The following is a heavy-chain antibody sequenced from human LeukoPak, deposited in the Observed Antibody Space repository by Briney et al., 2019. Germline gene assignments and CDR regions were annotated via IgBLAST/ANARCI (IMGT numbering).Heavy chain of an antibody. CDR1: GFTFSNYA. CDR3: ARGRYYLDS. V-gene: IGHV3-74*01. CDR2: FNSDGIST. J-gene: IGHJ4*02. Sequence: PGGSLRLSCAASGFTFSNYAMNWVRQAPGKGLVWVSRFNSDGISTSYADSVKGRFTISRDNAKNTLYLQMNSLRAEDTAMYYCARGRYYLDSWGQGTLVTVSS.